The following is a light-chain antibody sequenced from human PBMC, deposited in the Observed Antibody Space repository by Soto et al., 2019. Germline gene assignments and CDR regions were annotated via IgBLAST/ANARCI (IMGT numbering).Light chain of an antibody. CDR3: QQYNSYPLT. CDR1: QTIINR. V-gene: IGKV1-5*03. J-gene: IGKJ4*01. CDR2: EAS. Sequence: IQMTQSPSTLSASVGDRVTITCRASQTIINRLAWYQQKPGKAPKVVIYEASTLETGVPSRFSGSGSGTEFTLTISSLQPDDFATYYCQQYNSYPLTFGGGTKVDIK.